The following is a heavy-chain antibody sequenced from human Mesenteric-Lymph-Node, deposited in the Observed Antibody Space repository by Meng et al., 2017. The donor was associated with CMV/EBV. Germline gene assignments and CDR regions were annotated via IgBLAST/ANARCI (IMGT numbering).Heavy chain of an antibody. CDR3: ARSTVGASGQFDY. J-gene: IGHJ4*02. CDR1: GYSFNSYW. Sequence: KGSGYSFNSYWIGWVRQMPGKGLEWMGIIYPGDSDTRYSPSFQGQVTISADKSISTAYLQWSSLKASDTAMYYCARSTVGASGQFDYWGQGTLVTVSS. V-gene: IGHV5-51*01. D-gene: IGHD1-26*01. CDR2: IYPGDSDT.